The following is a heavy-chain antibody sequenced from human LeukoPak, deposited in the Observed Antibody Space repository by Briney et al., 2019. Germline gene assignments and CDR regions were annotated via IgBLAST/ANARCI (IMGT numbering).Heavy chain of an antibody. CDR2: ISSSGSTI. CDR1: GFTFNSYS. V-gene: IGHV3-48*04. D-gene: IGHD3-10*02. J-gene: IGHJ6*04. Sequence: GGSLRLSCAASGFTFNSYSMNWVRQAPGKGREWVSDISSSGSTIYCADSVKGRFTISRDNAKNSLYLQMNSLRAEDTAVYYCAELGITMIGGVWGKGTTVTISS. CDR3: AELGITMIGGV.